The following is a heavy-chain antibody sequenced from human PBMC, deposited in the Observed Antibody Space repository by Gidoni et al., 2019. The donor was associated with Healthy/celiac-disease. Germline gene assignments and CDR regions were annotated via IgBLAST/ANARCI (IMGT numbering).Heavy chain of an antibody. V-gene: IGHV3-7*01. CDR3: ARDEVEDYYDSSGYYYTYNWFDP. CDR2: IKQDGSEK. D-gene: IGHD3-22*01. Sequence: EVQLVESGGGLVQPGGSLRLSCAASVFPFSRYWLSWVRQAPGKGLEWVANIKQDGSEKYYVDSGKGRFTISRDNAKNSLYLQRNSLRAEDTAVYYCARDEVEDYYDSSGYYYTYNWFDPWGQGTLVTVSS. CDR1: VFPFSRYW. J-gene: IGHJ5*02.